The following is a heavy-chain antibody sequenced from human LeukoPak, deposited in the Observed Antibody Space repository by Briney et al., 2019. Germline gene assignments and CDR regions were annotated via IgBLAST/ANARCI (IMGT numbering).Heavy chain of an antibody. CDR3: AKGGPYAMRDFDY. D-gene: IGHD2-2*01. Sequence: GGSLRLSCAASGFTLSSFAMSWVRQAPGKGLEWVATTYGDGATTNYADSVKGRFPISRDNSKNTLSLQMNSLRAEDTAIYYCAKGGPYAMRDFDYWGQGTLVTVSS. V-gene: IGHV3-23*01. CDR2: TYGDGATT. J-gene: IGHJ4*02. CDR1: GFTLSSFA.